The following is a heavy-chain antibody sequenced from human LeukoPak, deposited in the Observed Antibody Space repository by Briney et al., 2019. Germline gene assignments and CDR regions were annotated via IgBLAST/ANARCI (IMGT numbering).Heavy chain of an antibody. J-gene: IGHJ4*02. CDR3: ARVPQVWKATYYFDY. Sequence: AGGSLRLSCAASGFTFSSYWMSWVRQAPGKGLEWVANIKHDGSEKYYVDSVKGRFTISRDNAKNSLYLQMNSLRAEAPAVYSCARVPQVWKATYYFDYWGQGTLVTFSS. CDR2: IKHDGSEK. CDR1: GFTFSSYW. V-gene: IGHV3-7*01. D-gene: IGHD3-16*01.